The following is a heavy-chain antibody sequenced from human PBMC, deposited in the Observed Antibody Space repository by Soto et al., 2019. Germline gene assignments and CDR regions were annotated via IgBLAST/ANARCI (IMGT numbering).Heavy chain of an antibody. CDR2: IKSNGDDT. CDR1: GFPFTGYY. J-gene: IGHJ4*02. D-gene: IGHD2-21*01. CDR3: VRDQRSSGEPPFDY. V-gene: IGHV1-2*02. Sequence: GDSVKVYFKASGFPFTGYYIHLVRQVPGQGLEWMGWIKSNGDDTKYAQKFQDRVTMTRDTSMNTVYMEVSRLRSDDMAVYYCVRDQRSSGEPPFDYWGQGTLVTVSS.